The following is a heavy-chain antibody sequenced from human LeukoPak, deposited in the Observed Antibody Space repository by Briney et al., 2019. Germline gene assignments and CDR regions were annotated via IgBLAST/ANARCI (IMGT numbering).Heavy chain of an antibody. D-gene: IGHD3-3*01. CDR1: GYSFTSYW. CDR2: IYPGDSGT. J-gene: IGHJ6*02. Sequence: GESLKISCKGSGYSFTSYWIGWVRQMPGKGLEWMGIIYPGDSGTRYSPSFQGQVTISADKSISTAYLQWSSLKASDTAMYYCARHVQQGSGYYYYYGMDVWGQGTTVTVSS. CDR3: ARHVQQGSGYYYYYGMDV. V-gene: IGHV5-51*01.